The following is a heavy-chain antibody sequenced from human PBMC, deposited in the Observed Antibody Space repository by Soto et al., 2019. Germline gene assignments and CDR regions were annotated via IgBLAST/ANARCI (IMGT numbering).Heavy chain of an antibody. V-gene: IGHV1-3*01. CDR1: GYTFTSYA. CDR3: ARGPRGANTYSLYYYYGMDV. CDR2: INAGNGNT. D-gene: IGHD1-26*01. Sequence: ASVKVSCKASGYTFTSYAMHWVRQAPGQRLEWMGWINAGNGNTKYSQKFQGRVTITRDTSASTAYMELSSLRSEDTAVYYCARGPRGANTYSLYYYYGMDVWGQGTTVTVSS. J-gene: IGHJ6*02.